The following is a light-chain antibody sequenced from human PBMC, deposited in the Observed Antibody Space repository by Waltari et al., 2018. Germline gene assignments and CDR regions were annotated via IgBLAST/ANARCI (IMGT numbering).Light chain of an antibody. Sequence: DIQMTPSPSSLSASVVDRVTITCRASQSIGTFLNWYKQKPGTAPKVLIYGASSLQSGVPSRFIGSGSGTDFTLTISSLHPEDFATYYCQQSYSAPRTFGQGTKLEIK. J-gene: IGKJ2*01. CDR3: QQSYSAPRT. CDR2: GAS. CDR1: QSIGTF. V-gene: IGKV1-39*01.